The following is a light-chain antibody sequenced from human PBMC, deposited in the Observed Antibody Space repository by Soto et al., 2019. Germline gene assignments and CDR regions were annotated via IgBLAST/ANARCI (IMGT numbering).Light chain of an antibody. CDR2: GAS. CDR3: QQYGSSPFT. J-gene: IGKJ3*01. V-gene: IGKV3-20*01. Sequence: EIVLTQSPGTLSLSPGERATLSCRASQSVSSSYLAWYQQKPGQAPRLLIYGASSRATGIPDRFRGSGSGTDFTLTISRQEPEDFAVYCCQQYGSSPFTFGPGTIVDIK. CDR1: QSVSSSY.